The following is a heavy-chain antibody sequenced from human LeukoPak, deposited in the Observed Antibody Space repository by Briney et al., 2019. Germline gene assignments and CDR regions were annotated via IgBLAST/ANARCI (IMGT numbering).Heavy chain of an antibody. J-gene: IGHJ4*02. CDR3: ARVNLQYYDSSEYYFDY. V-gene: IGHV4-34*01. Sequence: SETLSLTCAVYGGSFSGYYWSWIRQPPGKGLEWIGEINHSGSTNYNPSLKGRVTISVDTSKNQFSLKLSSVTAADTAVYYCARVNLQYYDSSEYYFDYWGQGTLVTVSS. CDR1: GGSFSGYY. CDR2: INHSGST. D-gene: IGHD3-22*01.